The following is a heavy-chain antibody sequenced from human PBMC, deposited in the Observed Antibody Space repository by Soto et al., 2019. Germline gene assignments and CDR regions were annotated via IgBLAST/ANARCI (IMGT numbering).Heavy chain of an antibody. Sequence: PSETLSLPCSVSGDSISSSYWSWIRQHPGKGLEWIGYIYYSGSTNYNPSLNGRVTISVDTSKNQFSLKLSSVTAADTAVYYCARHGYCSGGSCFDYWGQGTLVTVSS. CDR2: IYYSGST. CDR1: GDSISSSY. J-gene: IGHJ4*02. CDR3: ARHGYCSGGSCFDY. V-gene: IGHV4-59*08. D-gene: IGHD2-15*01.